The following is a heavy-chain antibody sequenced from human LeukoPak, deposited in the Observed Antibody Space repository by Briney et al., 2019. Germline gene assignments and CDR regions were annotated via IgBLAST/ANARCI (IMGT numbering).Heavy chain of an antibody. Sequence: PAETLSLTCAVSGLSVRESNYWGWIRQPPGKGLEWIGNIHYLGNTYYNPSLKNRVTISLDTSKNQFSLKLSSVTAADTAVYYCARVLIVVVTEENDAFDIWGQGTMVTVSS. CDR3: ARVLIVVVTEENDAFDI. CDR1: GLSVRESNY. V-gene: IGHV4-38-2*01. CDR2: IHYLGNT. D-gene: IGHD2-21*02. J-gene: IGHJ3*02.